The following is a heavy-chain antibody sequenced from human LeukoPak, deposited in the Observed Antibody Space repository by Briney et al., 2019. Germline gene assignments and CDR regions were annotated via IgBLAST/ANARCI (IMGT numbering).Heavy chain of an antibody. D-gene: IGHD4-17*01. CDR1: GFTFSSYS. Sequence: GGSLRLSCAASGFTFSSYSMNWVRQAPGKGLEWVSYISSSSSTIYYADSVKGRFTISRDNSQNTLYLQMNSLRADKTAIYYCARAPGGFHGDYSPIAYWGQGTLVTVSS. J-gene: IGHJ4*02. CDR2: ISSSSSTI. CDR3: ARAPGGFHGDYSPIAY. V-gene: IGHV3-48*01.